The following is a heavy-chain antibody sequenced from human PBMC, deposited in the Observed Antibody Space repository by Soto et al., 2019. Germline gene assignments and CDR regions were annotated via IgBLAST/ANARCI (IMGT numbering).Heavy chain of an antibody. V-gene: IGHV4-31*03. Sequence: PSETLSLTCTVSGGSISSGGYYWSWIRQHPGKGLEWIGYIYYSGSTYYNPSLRSRVTISVDTSKNQFSLKLSSVTAADTAVYYCARAAGGGLDIVVVERYGWFDPWGQGTLVTVSS. CDR1: GGSISSGGYY. D-gene: IGHD2-15*01. CDR2: IYYSGST. CDR3: ARAAGGGLDIVVVERYGWFDP. J-gene: IGHJ5*02.